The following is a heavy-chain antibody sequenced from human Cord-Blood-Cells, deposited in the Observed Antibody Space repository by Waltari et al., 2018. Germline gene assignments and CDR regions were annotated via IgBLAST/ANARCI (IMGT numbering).Heavy chain of an antibody. V-gene: IGHV6-1*01. Sequence: QVQLQQSGPGPVTPSQTLTLTCAISVVSVSSNSAAWNWCRQSPSRGLEWLGMTYYRSKWYNDYAVSVKSRITINPDTSKNQFSLQLNCVTPEDTAVYYCARVEYSSYYFDYWGPGTLVTVSS. J-gene: IGHJ4*02. D-gene: IGHD6-6*01. CDR3: ARVEYSSYYFDY. CDR2: TYYRSKWYN. CDR1: VVSVSSNSAA.